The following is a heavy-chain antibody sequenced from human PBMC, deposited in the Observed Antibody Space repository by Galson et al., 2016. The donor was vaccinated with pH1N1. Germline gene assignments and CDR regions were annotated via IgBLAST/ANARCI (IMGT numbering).Heavy chain of an antibody. CDR1: GFSLRTSGMC. Sequence: PALVKPTQTLTLTCTFSGFSLRTSGMCVSWIRQPPGKALEWLALIDWDDDKYYSTSLKTRLTISKDPSKTQVVLTMTNMDPVDTATYYGARIQYGDYVAYFDSWGQGTLVTVSS. CDR3: ARIQYGDYVAYFDS. CDR2: IDWDDDK. J-gene: IGHJ4*02. D-gene: IGHD4-17*01. V-gene: IGHV2-70*01.